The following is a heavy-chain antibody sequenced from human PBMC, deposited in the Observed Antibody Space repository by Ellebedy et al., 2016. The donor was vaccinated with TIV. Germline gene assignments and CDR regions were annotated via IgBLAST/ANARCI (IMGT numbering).Heavy chain of an antibody. D-gene: IGHD3-22*01. CDR2: MNPIRGTT. CDR3: ARGDSSGYFIDY. CDR1: GYIFISYN. J-gene: IGHJ4*02. Sequence: ASVKVSCXASGYIFISYNLNWVRQATGQGLEWMGWMNPIRGTTGFAQKFQGRVTMTRNTSISTAYMELSGLRSEDTAVYYCARGDSSGYFIDYWGQGTLVTVSS. V-gene: IGHV1-8*01.